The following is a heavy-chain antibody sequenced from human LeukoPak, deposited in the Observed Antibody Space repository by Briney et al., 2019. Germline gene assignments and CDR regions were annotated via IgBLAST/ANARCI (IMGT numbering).Heavy chain of an antibody. V-gene: IGHV4-34*01. CDR1: CGHFSGYY. Sequence: SETVSLTCAVYCGHFSGYYWSWMRQPPPRGLAWIGEINHSESTNYNPSLQSRVTISVNTSKNQLSLTLSSVTAARTPGSYCARCGYYYDSSGYSGRLLISVRGFCGIWGQGTMVTVSS. CDR2: INHSEST. D-gene: IGHD3-22*01. CDR3: ARCGYYYDSSGYSGRLLISVRGFCGI. J-gene: IGHJ3*02.